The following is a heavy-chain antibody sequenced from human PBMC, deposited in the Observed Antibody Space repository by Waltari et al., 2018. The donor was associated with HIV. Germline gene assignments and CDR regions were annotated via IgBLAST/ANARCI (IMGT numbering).Heavy chain of an antibody. CDR1: GFSLKTNAVG. V-gene: IGHV2-5*02. CDR2: IYWDDDK. J-gene: IGHJ4*02. D-gene: IGHD3-22*01. Sequence: QITLKESGPTLVGPTQTLTLTCTFSGFSLKTNAVGVGWFRQPPGKALEWLALIYWDDDKRYSPSLKSRLTITKDTSKNQVVLRMTNMDPVDTATYYCAHRSYDSHLGYFDYWGQEALVTVSS. CDR3: AHRSYDSHLGYFDY.